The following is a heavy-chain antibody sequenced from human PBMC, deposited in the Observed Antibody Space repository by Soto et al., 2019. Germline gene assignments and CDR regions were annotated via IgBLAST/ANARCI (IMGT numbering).Heavy chain of an antibody. V-gene: IGHV3-66*01. Sequence: EVQVVESGGGLVQPGGSLRLSCAASGFSVTNNYMNWVRQAPGKGLEWVSIIDIGGNTYYADSVKDRVTISRDNSRNTLYLHRDSRRAEDTAVYYCARGRGSTGYLGREHYFDYWGQGTLVTVSP. D-gene: IGHD2-2*01. J-gene: IGHJ4*02. CDR1: GFSVTNNY. CDR3: ARGRGSTGYLGREHYFDY. CDR2: IDIGGNT.